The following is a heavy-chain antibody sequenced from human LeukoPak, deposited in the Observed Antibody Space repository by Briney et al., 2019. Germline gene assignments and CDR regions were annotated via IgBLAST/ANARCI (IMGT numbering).Heavy chain of an antibody. CDR2: ISAYNGNT. V-gene: IGHV1-18*01. J-gene: IGHJ6*03. CDR3: ARAPGRVSGFYYYYMDV. CDR1: GYTFTSYG. D-gene: IGHD5-12*01. Sequence: ASVKVSCKASGYTFTSYGISWVRQAPGQGLEWMGWISAYNGNTNYAQKLQGRVTMTTDTSTTTAYMELSSLRSEDTAVYYCARAPGRVSGFYYYYMDVWGKGTTVTVSS.